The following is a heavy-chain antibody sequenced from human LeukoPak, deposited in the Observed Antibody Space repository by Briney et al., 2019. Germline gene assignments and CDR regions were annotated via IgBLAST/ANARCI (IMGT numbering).Heavy chain of an antibody. D-gene: IGHD5-18*01. CDR3: TIEGHTYGFHAFEI. Sequence: GGSLRLSCAASEFTLNNAWMSWVRQAPGKGLEWVGRVKSNAGGGTTDYAAPLKGRFTISRDDSKNTLYLQMNSLKTEDTAVYYCTIEGHTYGFHAFEIWGQGTIITVSS. CDR1: EFTLNNAW. CDR2: VKSNAGGGTT. J-gene: IGHJ3*02. V-gene: IGHV3-15*01.